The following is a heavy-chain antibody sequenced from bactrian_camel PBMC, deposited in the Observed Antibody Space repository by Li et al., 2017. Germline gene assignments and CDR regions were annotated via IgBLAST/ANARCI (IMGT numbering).Heavy chain of an antibody. CDR3: ATALQSGGYGQYEYHV. V-gene: IGHV3S40*01. Sequence: VQLVESGGDLVQPGGSLRLSCAASGLKFSRSDMRWFRLAVGKGLEWVSAISSGGDTKYYADSVKGRFAISRDNAKNTLYLQLSSLKSEDTALYYCATALQSGGYGQYEYHVWGQGTQVTVS. J-gene: IGHJ4*01. D-gene: IGHD3*01. CDR1: GLKFSRSD. CDR2: ISSGGDTK.